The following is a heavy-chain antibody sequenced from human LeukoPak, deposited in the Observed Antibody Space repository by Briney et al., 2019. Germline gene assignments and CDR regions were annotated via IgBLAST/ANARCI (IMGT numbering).Heavy chain of an antibody. CDR1: GGSINSGTDY. J-gene: IGHJ4*02. CDR3: ARVGYYYDSRYTNY. V-gene: IGHV4-39*07. CDR2: IYYSGST. D-gene: IGHD3-22*01. Sequence: KPSETLSLTCTVSGGSINSGTDYWGWIRQPPGKGLEWIGNIYYSGSTYYNPSLKSRVTISVDTSKNQFSLKLSSVTAADTAVYYCARVGYYYDSRYTNYWGQGTLVTVSS.